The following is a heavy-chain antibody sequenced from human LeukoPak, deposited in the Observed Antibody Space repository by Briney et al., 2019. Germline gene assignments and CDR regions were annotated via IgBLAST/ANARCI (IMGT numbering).Heavy chain of an antibody. CDR2: INHSGST. CDR3: ARYYDFWSGYYPYFDY. V-gene: IGHV4-34*01. D-gene: IGHD3-3*01. CDR1: GGSISSYY. J-gene: IGHJ4*02. Sequence: PSETLSLTCTVSGGSISSYYWSWIRQPPGKGLEWIGEINHSGSTNYNPSLKSRVTISVDTSKNQFSLKLSSVTAADTAVYYCARYYDFWSGYYPYFDYWGQGTLVTVSS.